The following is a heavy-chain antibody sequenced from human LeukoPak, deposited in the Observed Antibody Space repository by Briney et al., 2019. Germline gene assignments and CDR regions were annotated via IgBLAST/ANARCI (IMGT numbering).Heavy chain of an antibody. CDR2: ISSSSSYI. CDR1: GFTFSSYS. CDR3: ASFQWIPRGVDY. V-gene: IGHV3-21*01. Sequence: KPGGSLRLSCAASGFTFSSYSMNWVRQAPGKGLEWVSSISSSSSYIYYADSVKGRFTISRDNAKNSLYLQMNSLRAEDTAVYYCASFQWIPRGVDYWGQGTLVTVSS. D-gene: IGHD3-10*01. J-gene: IGHJ4*02.